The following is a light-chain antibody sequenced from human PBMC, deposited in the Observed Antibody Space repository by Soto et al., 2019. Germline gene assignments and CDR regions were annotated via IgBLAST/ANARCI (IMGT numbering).Light chain of an antibody. J-gene: IGKJ5*01. CDR2: AAS. CDR3: QQNYSTPQIT. V-gene: IGKV1-39*01. Sequence: DIEITPSRSSLSPSVGSRSTSTWLASQSISSYLNWYQQKPGKAPKLLIYAASTLQSGVPSRFSGSGSGTDFTLTISSLQPEDFATYYCQQNYSTPQITFGQGTRLEIK. CDR1: QSISSY.